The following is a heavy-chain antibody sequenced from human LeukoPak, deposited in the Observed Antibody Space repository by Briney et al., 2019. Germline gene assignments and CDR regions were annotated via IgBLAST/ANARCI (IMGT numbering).Heavy chain of an antibody. Sequence: ASVKVPCKASGYTFTGYYMHWVRQAPGQGLEWMGWINPNSGGTNYAQKFQGRVTMTRDTSISTAYMELSRLRSDDTAVYYCATRWFGELLPFDYWGQGTLVTVSS. CDR2: INPNSGGT. J-gene: IGHJ4*02. CDR3: ATRWFGELLPFDY. D-gene: IGHD3-10*01. V-gene: IGHV1-2*02. CDR1: GYTFTGYY.